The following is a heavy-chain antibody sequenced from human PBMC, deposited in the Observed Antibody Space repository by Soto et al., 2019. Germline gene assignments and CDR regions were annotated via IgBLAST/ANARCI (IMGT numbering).Heavy chain of an antibody. CDR1: GGTFSSHT. J-gene: IGHJ4*02. V-gene: IGHV1-69*01. CDR2: IIPIFGTT. Sequence: QVQLEQSGAEMKKPGSAVKVSCKASGGTFSSHTINWVRQAPGQGLEWMGGIIPIFGTTKYAQNFQDTATITADESTSPLSLGLTSIRSEATAVNYLATGLKSLVTCFNHWGQGTLVTGPS. CDR3: ATGLKSLVTCFNH. D-gene: IGHD2-21*02.